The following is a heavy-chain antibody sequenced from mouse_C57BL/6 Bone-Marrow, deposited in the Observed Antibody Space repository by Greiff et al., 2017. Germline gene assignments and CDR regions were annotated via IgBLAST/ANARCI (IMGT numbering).Heavy chain of an antibody. J-gene: IGHJ4*01. CDR3: ARAGIYYYGSRAMDY. CDR2: ISDGGSYT. D-gene: IGHD1-1*01. Sequence: EVQLVESGGGLVKPGGSLKLSCAASGFTFSSYAMSWVRQTPEKRLEWVATISDGGSYTYYPDNVKGRFTISRDNAKNNLYLQMSHLKSEDTAMYYCARAGIYYYGSRAMDYWGQGTSVTVSS. CDR1: GFTFSSYA. V-gene: IGHV5-4*01.